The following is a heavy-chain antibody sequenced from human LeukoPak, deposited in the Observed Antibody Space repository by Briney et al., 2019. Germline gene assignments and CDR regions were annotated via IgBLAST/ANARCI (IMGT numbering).Heavy chain of an antibody. V-gene: IGHV1-2*02. Sequence: ASVKVSCKASGYTFTGYYMHWVRQAPGQGLEWMGWINPNSGGTNYAQKFQGRVTMTRDTSISTAYMELSRLRSDDTAVYYCARENIAAPTRGDAFDIWGQGTMVTVSS. CDR2: INPNSGGT. D-gene: IGHD6-6*01. CDR1: GYTFTGYY. CDR3: ARENIAAPTRGDAFDI. J-gene: IGHJ3*02.